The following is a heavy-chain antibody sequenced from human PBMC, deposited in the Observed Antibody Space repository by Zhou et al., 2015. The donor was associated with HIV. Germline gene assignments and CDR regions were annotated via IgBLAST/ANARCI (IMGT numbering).Heavy chain of an antibody. Sequence: QVQLVQSGAEVKKPGASMKVSCKASGYPFSSYGLTWVRQVPGQGLEWMGWIYNGNTNYAQKFQGRVTMTTDTSTSTAYMELRSLRSDDTAVYYCARTIVVVPAGMDGWFDPWGQGTLVTVSS. J-gene: IGHJ5*02. CDR2: IYNGNT. CDR1: GYPFSSYG. V-gene: IGHV1-18*04. CDR3: ARTIVVVPAGMDGWFDP. D-gene: IGHD2-2*01.